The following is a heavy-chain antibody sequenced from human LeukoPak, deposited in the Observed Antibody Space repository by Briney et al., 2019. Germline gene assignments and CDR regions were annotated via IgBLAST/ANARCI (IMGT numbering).Heavy chain of an antibody. Sequence: GGSLRLSCAASGFTFSSYNMNWVRQAPGKGLEWVAVTSSDLNVKLYADSVKGRFTISRDNSRSTLYLQMNSLRPGDTAIYYCAREGYYGSGSPPSLYFDYWGQGTLVTVSS. CDR1: GFTFSSYN. CDR3: AREGYYGSGSPPSLYFDY. D-gene: IGHD3-10*01. V-gene: IGHV3-30*03. J-gene: IGHJ4*02. CDR2: TSSDLNVK.